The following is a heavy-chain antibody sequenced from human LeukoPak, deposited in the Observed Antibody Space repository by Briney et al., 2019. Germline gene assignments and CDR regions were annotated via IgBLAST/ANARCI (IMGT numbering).Heavy chain of an antibody. Sequence: SVKVSCKASGGTFSSYAISWVRQAPGQGLEWMGGIIPIFGTANYAQKFQGRVTITTDESTSTAYMELSSLRPEDTAVYYCATPVNNGYYFDYWGQGTLVTVSS. D-gene: IGHD1-14*01. J-gene: IGHJ4*02. CDR1: GGTFSSYA. CDR2: IIPIFGTA. V-gene: IGHV1-69*05. CDR3: ATPVNNGYYFDY.